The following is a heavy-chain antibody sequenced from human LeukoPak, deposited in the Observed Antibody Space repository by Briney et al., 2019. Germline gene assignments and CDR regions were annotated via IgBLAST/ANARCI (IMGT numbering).Heavy chain of an antibody. CDR1: GGSISSGSYY. CDR2: IYTSGST. D-gene: IGHD3-16*02. V-gene: IGHV4-61*02. Sequence: PSQTLSLTCTVSGGSISSGSYYWSWIRQPAGKGLEWIGRIYTSGSTNYNPSLKSPVTISADTSKNQYSLKLSSVTAADTAVYYCAGGNDYVWGSYRYTGFDYWGQGTLVTVSS. CDR3: AGGNDYVWGSYRYTGFDY. J-gene: IGHJ4*02.